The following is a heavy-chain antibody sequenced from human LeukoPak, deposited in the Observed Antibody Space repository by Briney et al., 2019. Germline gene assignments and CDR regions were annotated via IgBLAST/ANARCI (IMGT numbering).Heavy chain of an antibody. CDR1: GFTFSSYD. CDR3: AKDSGAFDI. CDR2: IKYDGTNK. Sequence: PGGSLRLSCAASGFTFSSYDIHWVRQAPGKGLEWVASIKYDGTNKYYGDSVKGRFTISRGNSKNTLSLQMNSLRAEDTAVYYCAKDSGAFDIWGQGTMVTVSS. V-gene: IGHV3-30*02. J-gene: IGHJ3*02.